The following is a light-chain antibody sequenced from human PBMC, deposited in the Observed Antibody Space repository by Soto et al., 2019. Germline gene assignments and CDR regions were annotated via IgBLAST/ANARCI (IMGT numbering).Light chain of an antibody. V-gene: IGKV1-33*01. CDR2: DAS. J-gene: IGKJ4*01. Sequence: IQMTQSKSSLSDSVGDRVTITCRASQDIKNYLNWYQQKSGKAPKLLIYDASDLETGAPSRFSGSGSGTDFTFTINSLQPEDIATYYCQQYDNLPLTFGGGSIV. CDR1: QDIKNY. CDR3: QQYDNLPLT.